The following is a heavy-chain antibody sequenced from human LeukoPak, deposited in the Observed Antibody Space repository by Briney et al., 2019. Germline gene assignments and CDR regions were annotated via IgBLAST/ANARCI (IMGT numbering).Heavy chain of an antibody. Sequence: ASVKVSCKASGYTFTGYYMHWLRQAPGQGLEWMGWIDPESGDTNYAQKFQDKITMTRDTYMKTGYMELSSLRYDDTAVYYCAREEYSSSWYRGGWFDPWGQGTQVTVSS. J-gene: IGHJ5*02. CDR3: AREEYSSSWYRGGWFDP. D-gene: IGHD6-13*01. CDR1: GYTFTGYY. CDR2: IDPESGDT. V-gene: IGHV1-2*02.